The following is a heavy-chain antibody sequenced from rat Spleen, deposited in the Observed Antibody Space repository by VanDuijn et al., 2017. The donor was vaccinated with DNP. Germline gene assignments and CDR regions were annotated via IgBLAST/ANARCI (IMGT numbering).Heavy chain of an antibody. CDR3: ARHGRRVFDY. D-gene: IGHD1-11*01. J-gene: IGHJ2*01. CDR1: GFTFSGYY. Sequence: EVQLVESGGGLVQPGRSLKLSCVASGFTFSGYYMAWVRQAPKKGLEWVAAISPSGSRTYYPDSVKGRFTISRDNAESTLYLQMNSLRSEDMATYFCARHGRRVFDYWGQGVMVTVSS. CDR2: ISPSGSRT. V-gene: IGHV5-22*01.